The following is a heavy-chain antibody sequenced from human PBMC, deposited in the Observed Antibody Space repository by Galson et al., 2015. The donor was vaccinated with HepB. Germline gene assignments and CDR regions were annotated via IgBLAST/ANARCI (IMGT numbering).Heavy chain of an antibody. CDR3: ARHSGPGGGFVRY. CDR2: IYYSGST. D-gene: IGHD6-19*01. Sequence: SESLSLTCTVSGGSISSSSYYWGWLRQPPGKGLEWIGSIYYSGSTYYNPSLKSRVTISVDTSKNQFSLKLSSVTAADTAVYYCARHSGPGGGFVRYWGQGTLVTVSS. J-gene: IGHJ4*02. CDR1: GGSISSSSYY. V-gene: IGHV4-39*01.